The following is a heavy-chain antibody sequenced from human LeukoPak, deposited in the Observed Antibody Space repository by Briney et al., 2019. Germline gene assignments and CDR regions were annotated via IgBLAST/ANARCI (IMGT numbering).Heavy chain of an antibody. CDR2: INPNSGGT. Sequence: ASVKVSCKASGYTFTGYYMHWVRQAPGQGLEWMGWINPNSGGTNYAQKFQGRVTMTRDTSIGTAYMELSRLRSDDTAVYYCARALRYYDSSGSFDCWGQGTLVTVSS. CDR3: ARALRYYDSSGSFDC. D-gene: IGHD3-22*01. V-gene: IGHV1-2*02. J-gene: IGHJ4*02. CDR1: GYTFTGYY.